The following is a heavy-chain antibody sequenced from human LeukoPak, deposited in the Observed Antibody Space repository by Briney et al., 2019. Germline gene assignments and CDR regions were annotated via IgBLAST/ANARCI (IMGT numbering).Heavy chain of an antibody. CDR1: GFTFSNYE. CDR3: ARSLFWDILAPGAFDI. CDR2: ISNSGSTI. Sequence: GGSLRLSCAASGFTFSNYEMSWVRQAPGKGLEWVSYISNSGSTIYYADSVKGRFTISRDNAKNSLYLQMNSLRAEDTAVYYCARSLFWDILAPGAFDIWGQGTMVTVSS. D-gene: IGHD3-9*01. V-gene: IGHV3-48*03. J-gene: IGHJ3*02.